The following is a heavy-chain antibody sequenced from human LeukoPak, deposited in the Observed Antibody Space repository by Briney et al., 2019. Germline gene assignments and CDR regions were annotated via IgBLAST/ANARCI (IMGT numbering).Heavy chain of an antibody. Sequence: GGSLRLSCAASGFIFDTHIMHWVRQAPGKGLEWVAVLSYDGGNEYYADSVKGRFTISRDNSKNTLYLQMNSLRAEDTAVYYCAREWRLDPNRGYRWGQGTLVTVSS. CDR2: LSYDGGNE. V-gene: IGHV3-30*04. CDR3: AREWRLDPNRGYR. D-gene: IGHD5-12*01. J-gene: IGHJ4*02. CDR1: GFIFDTHI.